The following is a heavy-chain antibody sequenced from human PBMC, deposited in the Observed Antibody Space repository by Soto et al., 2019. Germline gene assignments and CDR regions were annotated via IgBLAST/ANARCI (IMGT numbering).Heavy chain of an antibody. Sequence: QVQLQESGPGQVKASQTLSLTCTVSGVSMSSGGYYWSWIHQHPGKGLEWLGYIYYSGSTYYNPSLKSRVIISVDTSKNQFSLKLSSVTAADTAVYYCASSFYGAGSYCLDYWGQGTLVTVSS. CDR2: IYYSGST. V-gene: IGHV4-31*03. D-gene: IGHD3-10*01. CDR1: GVSMSSGGYY. J-gene: IGHJ4*02. CDR3: ASSFYGAGSYCLDY.